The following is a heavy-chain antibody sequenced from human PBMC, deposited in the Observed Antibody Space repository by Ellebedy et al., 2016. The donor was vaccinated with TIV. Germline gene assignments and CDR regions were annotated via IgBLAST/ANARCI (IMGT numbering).Heavy chain of an antibody. CDR1: GYSFTTYW. CDR2: IYPYDSDT. CDR3: ARPNRYSGHDSAMDV. J-gene: IGHJ6*02. D-gene: IGHD5-12*01. V-gene: IGHV5-51*01. Sequence: GESLKISCKASGYSFTTYWIGWVRQMPGKGLEWMGNIYPYDSDTRYSPSFQGQVTISADKSISTAYLQWRSLKASDTAMYYCARPNRYSGHDSAMDVWGQGTTVTVSS.